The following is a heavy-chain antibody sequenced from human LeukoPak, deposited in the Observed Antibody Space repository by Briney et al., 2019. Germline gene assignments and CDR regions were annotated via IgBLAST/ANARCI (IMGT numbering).Heavy chain of an antibody. V-gene: IGHV1-2*02. CDR1: GYTFTGYY. CDR3: ARTLNAYCSSTNCYLGDY. D-gene: IGHD2-2*01. CDR2: INPNSGGT. J-gene: IGHJ4*02. Sequence: ASVKVSCKASGYTFTGYYMHWVRQAPGQGLEWMGWINPNSGGTNYGQKFQGRVTMTRDTSISTAYMELSRLRSDDTAVYYCARTLNAYCSSTNCYLGDYWGQGTLVTVSS.